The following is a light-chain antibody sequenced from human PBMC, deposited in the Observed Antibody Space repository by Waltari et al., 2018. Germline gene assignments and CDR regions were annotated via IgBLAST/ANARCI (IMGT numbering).Light chain of an antibody. V-gene: IGLV8-61*01. J-gene: IGLJ3*02. CDR3: ALYVGSAMWV. CDR1: SGSVSTNNY. Sequence: QTVVTQEPSFSVSPGGTVTLTCGFISGSVSTNNYPSWYQQTPGQPPRTLIYSTNTRSSGVPDRFSGSILGSKAALTITGAQADDESDYYCALYVGSAMWVFGGGTKLTVL. CDR2: STN.